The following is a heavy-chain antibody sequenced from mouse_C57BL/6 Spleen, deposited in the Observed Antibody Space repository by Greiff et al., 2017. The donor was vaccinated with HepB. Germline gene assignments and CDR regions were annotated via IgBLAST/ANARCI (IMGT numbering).Heavy chain of an antibody. CDR3: ARNLLLLATVVAHNAMDY. CDR2: IDPANGNT. V-gene: IGHV14-3*01. J-gene: IGHJ4*01. D-gene: IGHD1-1*01. CDR1: GFNIKNTY. Sequence: EVKLQESVAELVRPGASVKLSCTASGFNIKNTYMHWVKQRPEQGLEWIGRIDPANGNTKYAPKFQGKATITADTSSNTAYLQLSSLTSEDTAIYYCARNLLLLATVVAHNAMDYWGQGTSVTVSS.